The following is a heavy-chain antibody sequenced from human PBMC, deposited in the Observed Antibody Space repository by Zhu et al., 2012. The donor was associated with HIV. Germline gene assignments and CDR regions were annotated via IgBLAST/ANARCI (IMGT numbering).Heavy chain of an antibody. J-gene: IGHJ5*02. CDR2: IYYSGST. D-gene: IGHD2-15*01. Sequence: QVQLQESGPRLVKPSETLSLTCTVSGGSVSSTSYYWVWIRQPPGKGLEWIGNIYYSGSTYYNPSLKSRVTISVDTSKNQFSLKLSSVTAADTAIYYCARRGVXATGGWFDPWGQGTLVTVSS. V-gene: IGHV4-39*07. CDR3: ARRGVXATGGWFDP. CDR1: GGSVSSTSYY.